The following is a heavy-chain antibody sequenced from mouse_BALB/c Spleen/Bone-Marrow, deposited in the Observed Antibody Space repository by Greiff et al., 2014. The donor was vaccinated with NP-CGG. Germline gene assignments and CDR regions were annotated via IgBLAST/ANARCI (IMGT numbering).Heavy chain of an antibody. CDR1: GFDFGRYW. V-gene: IGHV4-1*02. CDR2: INPDSSTI. J-gene: IGHJ3*01. CDR3: TRQDYYGYGAY. Sequence: DVQLQESGGGLVQPGGSLKLSCAASGFDFGRYWMSWVRQAPGKGLEWIGEINPDSSTINYTPSLKDKFIISRDNAKNSLYLQMSKVRSEDTALYYCTRQDYYGYGAYWGQGTLVTVSA. D-gene: IGHD1-2*01.